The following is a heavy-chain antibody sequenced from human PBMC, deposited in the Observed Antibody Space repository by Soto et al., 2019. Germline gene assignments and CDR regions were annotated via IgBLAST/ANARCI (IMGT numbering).Heavy chain of an antibody. D-gene: IGHD3-16*01. CDR3: ARDGVDYYYGMDV. V-gene: IGHV3-33*01. Sequence: GESLKISCAASGFTFSSYGMHWVRQAPGKGLEWVAVIWYDGSNKYYADSVKGRFTISRDNSKNTLYLQMNSLRAEDTAVYYCARDGVDYYYGMDVWGQGTTVTVSS. CDR2: IWYDGSNK. CDR1: GFTFSSYG. J-gene: IGHJ6*02.